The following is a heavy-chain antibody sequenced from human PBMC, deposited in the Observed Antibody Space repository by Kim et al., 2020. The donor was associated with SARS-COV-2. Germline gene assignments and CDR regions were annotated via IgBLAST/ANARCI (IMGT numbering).Heavy chain of an antibody. CDR3: ARVRWNYDTLTNYYGVLLDS. CDR2: ILYDGSDK. J-gene: IGHJ4*02. D-gene: IGHD3-9*01. Sequence: GGSLRLSCGASGFTFSSYGMHWVRQTPGKGLEWVAIILYDGSDKHYADSVKGRFTISRDNSKNTLYLQMNRLRDEDTAVYYCARVRWNYDTLTNYYGVLLDSWGQGTLVTLSS. V-gene: IGHV3-33*08. CDR1: GFTFSSYG.